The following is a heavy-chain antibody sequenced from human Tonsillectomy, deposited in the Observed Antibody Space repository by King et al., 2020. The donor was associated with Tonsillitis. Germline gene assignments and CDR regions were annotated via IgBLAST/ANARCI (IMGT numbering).Heavy chain of an antibody. J-gene: IGHJ4*02. CDR3: ARVSDGHYYFDY. Sequence: VQLVESGGGVVQPGRSLRLSCAASGFTFSRYALHWVRQAPGKGLEWVAIISLDGSNKYYADSVKGRFTISTDNSKNTLYLQMNSLRAEDTAVYYCARVSDGHYYFDYWGQGTLVTVSS. V-gene: IGHV3-30-3*01. CDR1: GFTFSRYA. D-gene: IGHD2-21*02. CDR2: ISLDGSNK.